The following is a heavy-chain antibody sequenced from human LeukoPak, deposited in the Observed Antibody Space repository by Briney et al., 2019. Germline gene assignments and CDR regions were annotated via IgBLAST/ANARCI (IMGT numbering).Heavy chain of an antibody. CDR2: INTDGSDT. CDR3: ARRGEDGFGYRY. CDR1: GSTFSNYW. Sequence: GRSLRLYCVVSGSTFSNYWMHWVRQAPGKGLVWVSRINTDGSDTSYVDSVRGRFTVSRDNAKNTLYLQMNSLRSEDTAVYYCARRGEDGFGYRYWGQGTLVTVSS. J-gene: IGHJ4*02. D-gene: IGHD5-24*01. V-gene: IGHV3-74*01.